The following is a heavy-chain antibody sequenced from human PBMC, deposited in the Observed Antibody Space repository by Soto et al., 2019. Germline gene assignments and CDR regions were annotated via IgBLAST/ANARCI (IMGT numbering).Heavy chain of an antibody. V-gene: IGHV1-69*06. Sequence: QVQLVQSGAEVKKPGSSVKVSCKASGGTFSNYAISWVRQAPGQGLEWMGGIIPIFDTANYEQKFQGRVTIIADKSKYTVYLQLSSLRSEDTAVYYCARGAPDSSNWRYGLQTFDSWGQGSLVNVSS. J-gene: IGHJ5*01. CDR1: GGTFSNYA. D-gene: IGHD4-4*01. CDR2: IIPIFDTA. CDR3: ARGAPDSSNWRYGLQTFDS.